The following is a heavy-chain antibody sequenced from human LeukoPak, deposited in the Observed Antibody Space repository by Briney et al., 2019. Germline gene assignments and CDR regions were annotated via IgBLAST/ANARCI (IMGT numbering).Heavy chain of an antibody. J-gene: IGHJ4*02. V-gene: IGHV3-23*01. CDR3: AKRGFYYQLDY. D-gene: IGHD3-22*01. Sequence: GGSLRLSCAASGFTFSSCAMSWVRQAPGKGLEWVSGISGSGGSTYYADSVKGRFTISGDNSKNTLYLQMNSLRAEDTAVYYCAKRGFYYQLDYWGQGTPVTVSS. CDR2: ISGSGGST. CDR1: GFTFSSCA.